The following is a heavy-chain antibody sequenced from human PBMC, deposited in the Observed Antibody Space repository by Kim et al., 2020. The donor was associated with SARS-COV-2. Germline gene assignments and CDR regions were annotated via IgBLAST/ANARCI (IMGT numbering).Heavy chain of an antibody. CDR3: TTRGVVPAAIGYYGMDV. Sequence: VKGRFTISRDDSKNTLYLQMNSLKTEDTAVYYCTTRGVVPAAIGYYGMDVWGQGTTVTVSS. J-gene: IGHJ6*02. V-gene: IGHV3-15*01. D-gene: IGHD2-2*02.